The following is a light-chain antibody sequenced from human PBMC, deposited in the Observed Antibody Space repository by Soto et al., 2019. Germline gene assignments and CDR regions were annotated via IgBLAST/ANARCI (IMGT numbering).Light chain of an antibody. V-gene: IGLV2-23*02. CDR2: EVT. Sequence: QSALTQPASVSGSPGQSITISCTGTSNDVGSYDLVSWYQHHPGNTPKLIMFEVTQRPSGISNRFSGSKSGNTASLTISGLQPEDESDYYCCSFAGATIWVFGGGTKLTVL. J-gene: IGLJ3*02. CDR1: SNDVGSYDL. CDR3: CSFAGATIWV.